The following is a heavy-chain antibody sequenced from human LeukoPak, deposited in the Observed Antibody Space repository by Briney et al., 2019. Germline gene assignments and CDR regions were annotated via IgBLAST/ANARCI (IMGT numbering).Heavy chain of an antibody. J-gene: IGHJ4*02. V-gene: IGHV4-59*11. CDR2: IYYSGST. D-gene: IGHD3-22*01. CDR3: ARFPALRYYYDSSGYYWGGY. CDR1: GGSISSHY. Sequence: PSETLSLTCTVSGGSISSHYWSWIRQPPGKGLEGMGYIYYSGSTNYNPSLKRRVTISVDTSKNPFSLKLSSVTASDTAVYYCARFPALRYYYDSSGYYWGGYWGQGTLVTVSS.